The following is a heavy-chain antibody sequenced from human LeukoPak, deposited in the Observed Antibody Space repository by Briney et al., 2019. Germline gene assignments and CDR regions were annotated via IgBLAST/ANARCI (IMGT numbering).Heavy chain of an antibody. CDR2: IYHSGSGST. J-gene: IGHJ4*02. V-gene: IGHV4-30-2*01. D-gene: IGHD3-10*01. Sequence: SQTLSLTCTVSGGSISSGGHSWSWIRQPPGKGLEWIGYIYHSGSGSTYYNPSLKSRVTISIDTSKNQFSLKLSSVTAADTAVYYCARGSPYYYYGSGSYYYFRYWGQGTLVTVSS. CDR3: ARGSPYYYYGSGSYYYFRY. CDR1: GGSISSGGHS.